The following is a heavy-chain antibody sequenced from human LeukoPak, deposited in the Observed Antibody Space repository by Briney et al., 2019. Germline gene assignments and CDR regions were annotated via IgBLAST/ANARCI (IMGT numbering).Heavy chain of an antibody. D-gene: IGHD3-3*01. J-gene: IGHJ4*02. Sequence: PGRSLRLSCVASGFTFSSYAMHWVRQAPGKGLERVAVISYDGSNKYYADSVKGRFTISRDDSKNTLYLQMNSLRAEDTAVYYCARDRNDFWSGYYTYYFDYWGQGTLVTVSS. CDR1: GFTFSSYA. CDR3: ARDRNDFWSGYYTYYFDY. CDR2: ISYDGSNK. V-gene: IGHV3-30-3*01.